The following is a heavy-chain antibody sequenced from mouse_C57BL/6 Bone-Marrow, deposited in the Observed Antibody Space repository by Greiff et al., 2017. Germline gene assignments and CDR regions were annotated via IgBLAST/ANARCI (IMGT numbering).Heavy chain of an antibody. V-gene: IGHV1-81*01. J-gene: IGHJ3*01. CDR1: GYTFTSYG. D-gene: IGHD3-2*02. CDR3: ARRQLKPWFAY. CDR2: IYPRSGNP. Sequence: QVQLKQSGAELARPGASVKLSCKASGYTFTSYGISWVKQRTGQGLEWIGEIYPRSGNPYYNEKFKGKATLTADKSSSTAYMELRSLTSEDSAVYFCARRQLKPWFAYWGQGTLVTVSA.